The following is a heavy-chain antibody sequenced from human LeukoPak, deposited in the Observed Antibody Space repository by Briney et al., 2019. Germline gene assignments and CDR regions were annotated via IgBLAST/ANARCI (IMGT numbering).Heavy chain of an antibody. Sequence: SETLSLTCTGSGGSISSGDYYWSWIRQPPGESLEWIGYIYYRGSTYYNPSLQSRVTISVDTSKNQFSLKLSSVTAADTAVYYCARLSYSSGWYVDYWGQGTLVTVSS. D-gene: IGHD6-19*01. J-gene: IGHJ4*02. CDR1: GGSISSGDYY. CDR3: ARLSYSSGWYVDY. CDR2: IYYRGST. V-gene: IGHV4-30-4*08.